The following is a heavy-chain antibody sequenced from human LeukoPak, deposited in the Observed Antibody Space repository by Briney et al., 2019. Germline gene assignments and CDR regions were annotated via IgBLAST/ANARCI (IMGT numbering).Heavy chain of an antibody. CDR2: IYYTGST. D-gene: IGHD3-22*01. CDR3: TRGSSGYYYG. V-gene: IGHV4-59*08. CDR1: GRSLSSYY. J-gene: IGHJ4*02. Sequence: SETMSLTSNVSGRSLSSYYWGWIRQPPGKGLEWIGYIYYTGSTNYRPSLKSRVTISLDTSKNQFSLKLRSVTAADTAVYYCTRGSSGYYYGWGQGTLVTVSS.